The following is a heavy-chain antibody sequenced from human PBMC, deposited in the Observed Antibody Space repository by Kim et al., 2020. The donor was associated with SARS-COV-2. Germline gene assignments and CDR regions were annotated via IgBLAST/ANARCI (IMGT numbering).Heavy chain of an antibody. V-gene: IGHV3-74*01. CDR3: TKDRGYGARALDY. Sequence: GGSLRLSCAASGFTFSNYWMHWVRQAPGKGLVWVSRISPDGRSTDYADSVKGRFTISRDNAKNTLYLQMNSLRAEDTAVYYCTKDRGYGARALDYCGQGILVTVSS. CDR1: GFTFSNYW. CDR2: ISPDGRST. D-gene: IGHD3-22*01. J-gene: IGHJ4*02.